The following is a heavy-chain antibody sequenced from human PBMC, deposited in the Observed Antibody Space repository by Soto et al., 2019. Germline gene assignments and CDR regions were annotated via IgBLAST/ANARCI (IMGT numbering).Heavy chain of an antibody. V-gene: IGHV3-30*18. CDR3: AKEPYDSTGFYYSFDY. CDR2: ISSDGSDK. J-gene: IGHJ4*02. D-gene: IGHD3-22*01. CDR1: GFTFSSYG. Sequence: PEGSLRLSCAASGFTFSSYGMHWVRQAPGKGLEWVAVISSDGSDKYYADSVKGRFTISRDDSRNTLYLQMNSLRAEDTAVFYCAKEPYDSTGFYYSFDYWGQGTLVTVSS.